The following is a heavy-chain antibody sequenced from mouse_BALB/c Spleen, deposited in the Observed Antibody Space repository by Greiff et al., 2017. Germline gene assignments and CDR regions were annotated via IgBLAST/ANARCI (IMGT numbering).Heavy chain of an antibody. D-gene: IGHD2-4*01. J-gene: IGHJ2*01. CDR1: GYTFTSYY. CDR2: INPSNGGT. V-gene: IGHV1S81*02. CDR3: TRGLRGVYFDY. Sequence: VQLQQSGAELVKPGASVKLSCKASGYTFTSYYMYWVKQRPGQGLEWIGEINPSNGGTNFNEKFKSKATLTVDKSSSTAYMQLSSLTSEDSAVYYCTRGLRGVYFDYWGQGTTLTVSS.